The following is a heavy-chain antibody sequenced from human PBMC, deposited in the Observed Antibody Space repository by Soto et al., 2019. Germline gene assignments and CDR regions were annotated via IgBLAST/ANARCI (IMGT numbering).Heavy chain of an antibody. D-gene: IGHD1-26*01. V-gene: IGHV4-59*01. Sequence: SETLSLTCSICDGSIIFLYWSWIRQPPGQGLEWIGYIYASGSPYYNPSLKSRVTISADTSKKQISLKLTSPTAADTAVYYCARGVGSSPPQYWRQGTLVTVTS. J-gene: IGHJ4*02. CDR1: DGSIIFLY. CDR3: ARGVGSSPPQY. CDR2: IYASGSP.